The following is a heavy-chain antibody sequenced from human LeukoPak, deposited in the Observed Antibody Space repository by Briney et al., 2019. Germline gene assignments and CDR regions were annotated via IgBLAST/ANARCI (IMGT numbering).Heavy chain of an antibody. Sequence: SETLSLTCTVSGGSISSGSYYWSWIRQPAGKGLEWIGRIYTSGSTNYNPSLKSRVTISVDTSKNQFSLKLSSVTAADTAVYYCARVTSSGHYYYYMGVWGKGTTVTVSS. CDR3: ARVTSSGHYYYYMGV. V-gene: IGHV4-61*02. CDR1: GGSISSGSYY. D-gene: IGHD3-22*01. J-gene: IGHJ6*03. CDR2: IYTSGST.